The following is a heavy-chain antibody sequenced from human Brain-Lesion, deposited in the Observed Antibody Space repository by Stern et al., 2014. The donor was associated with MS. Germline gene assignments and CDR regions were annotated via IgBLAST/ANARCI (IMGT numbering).Heavy chain of an antibody. D-gene: IGHD2-2*01. CDR3: ARAVRNQLLSEY. CDR1: GYPFSSYD. V-gene: IGHV1-8*01. Sequence: DQLVESGAEVKKPGASVKVSCTASGYPFSSYDITWARQASGHGLEWMGWMNPYSGNTGYAQKFKGRVSMTSDPSISTVYMELTSLTSDDTAVYFCARAVRNQLLSEYWGQGTLVTVSS. J-gene: IGHJ4*02. CDR2: MNPYSGNT.